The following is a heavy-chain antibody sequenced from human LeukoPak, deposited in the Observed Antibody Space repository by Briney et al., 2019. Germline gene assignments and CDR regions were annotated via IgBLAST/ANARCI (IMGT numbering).Heavy chain of an antibody. Sequence: ASVKVSCKASGYIFTGYYIHCVRQAPGQRLEWMGRINPNSGGTNYAQKFQGGVTMTRGTSISTAYMELSNLKSDDTAVYYCARDRGSGLDAFDIWGQGTMVTVSS. CDR2: INPNSGGT. CDR3: ARDRGSGLDAFDI. D-gene: IGHD2-15*01. J-gene: IGHJ3*02. CDR1: GYIFTGYY. V-gene: IGHV1-2*06.